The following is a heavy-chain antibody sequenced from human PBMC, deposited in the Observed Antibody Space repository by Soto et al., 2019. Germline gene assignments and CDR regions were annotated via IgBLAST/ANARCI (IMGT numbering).Heavy chain of an antibody. CDR2: VSSTGST. CDR1: GGSLNSYY. J-gene: IGHJ5*02. Sequence: QVQLLESGPGLVKPSETLSLTCTVSGGSLNSYYWTWIRQSPGKGLEWIGYVSSTGSTNYNPSLKCRLAMSLDPSTNEVSLSLTSVTAADAAVYFCARFSPPRKSYDSNPGWFDPWGQGIMVAVSS. CDR3: ARFSPPRKSYDSNPGWFDP. V-gene: IGHV4-59*01. D-gene: IGHD3-22*01.